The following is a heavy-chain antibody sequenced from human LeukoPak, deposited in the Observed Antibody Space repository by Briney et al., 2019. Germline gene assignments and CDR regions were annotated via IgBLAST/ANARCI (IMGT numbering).Heavy chain of an antibody. CDR3: ARGHYSGSYQPFDY. V-gene: IGHV4-61*01. Sequence: SETLSLTCTVSGGSVSSGSYYWSWIRQPPGKGLEWIGYIYYSGSTNYNPSLKSRVTISVDTSKNQFSLELSSVTAADTAVYYCARGHYSGSYQPFDYWGQGTLVTVSS. J-gene: IGHJ4*02. D-gene: IGHD1-26*01. CDR2: IYYSGST. CDR1: GGSVSSGSYY.